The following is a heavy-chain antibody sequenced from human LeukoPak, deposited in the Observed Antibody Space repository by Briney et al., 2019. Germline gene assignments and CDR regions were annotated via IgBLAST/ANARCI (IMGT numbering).Heavy chain of an antibody. J-gene: IGHJ4*02. D-gene: IGHD2-15*01. CDR1: GLTFSSYT. CDR3: AKGATSKRRDGYCSGGSRYPVDY. Sequence: GGSLRLSCAASGLTFSSYTMHWVRQAPGKGLEGGSYITSSSSGIYYSDVVKGRFTISRDNAKTSLYREMNSLRDEDTAVYYCAKGATSKRRDGYCSGGSRYPVDYWGQGTLVTVSS. V-gene: IGHV3-48*02. CDR2: ITSSSSGI.